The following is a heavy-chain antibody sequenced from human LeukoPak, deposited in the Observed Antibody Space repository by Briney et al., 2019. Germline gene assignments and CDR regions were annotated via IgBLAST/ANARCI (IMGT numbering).Heavy chain of an antibody. V-gene: IGHV3-64D*06. Sequence: GGSLRLSCSASGFTFSDYAMHWVRQAPGKGVEYVSTISSNGDRTYYADSVKGRFTISRDNSRNTVYLQMSSAITKETAVDYCVKDARPTTSRSYYYGDYWGQGTLVTVSS. CDR2: ISSNGDRT. CDR1: GFTFSDYA. D-gene: IGHD3-10*01. J-gene: IGHJ4*02. CDR3: VKDARPTTSRSYYYGDY.